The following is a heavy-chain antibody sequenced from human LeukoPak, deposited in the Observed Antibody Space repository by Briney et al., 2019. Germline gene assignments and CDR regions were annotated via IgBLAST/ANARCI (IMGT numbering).Heavy chain of an antibody. D-gene: IGHD5-18*01. CDR2: IGSSGSYI. CDR3: ARRATTERGHSYGLDF. J-gene: IGHJ4*02. CDR1: GFTFDNYA. V-gene: IGHV3-21*01. Sequence: GGSLRLSCAASGFTFDNYAMTWVRQAPGKGLEWVSSIGSSGSYIYYADSLTGRFTISRDNAKNSLYLQMNSLRAEDTAMYYCARRATTERGHSYGLDFWGQGTLVTVSS.